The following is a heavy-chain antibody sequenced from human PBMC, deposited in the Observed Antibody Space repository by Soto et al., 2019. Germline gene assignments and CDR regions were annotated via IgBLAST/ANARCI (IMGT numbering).Heavy chain of an antibody. CDR3: ARVTDR. CDR2: IYHSGST. Sequence: QLQLQESGSGLVKPSQTLSLTCSVSGGSISRGGYSWGWIRQPPGKGLEWIGYIYHSGSTYYNPSVKSRCTISGDRSKNQFSVKLGSVTAADTAVSYCARVTDRWGQGTLVTVSS. V-gene: IGHV4-30-2*01. J-gene: IGHJ5*02. CDR1: GGSISRGGYS.